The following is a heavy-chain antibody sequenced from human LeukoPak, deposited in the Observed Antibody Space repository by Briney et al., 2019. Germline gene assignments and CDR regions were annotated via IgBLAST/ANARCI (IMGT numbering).Heavy chain of an antibody. CDR3: ARYGGSYYFDN. D-gene: IGHD1-26*01. CDR1: GFTFTTYW. V-gene: IGHV3-7*01. Sequence: GGSLRLSCAASGFTFTTYWMTWVRQAPGKGLEWVANIKQDGSERYYVDSVKGRFTISRDNAKNSLYLQMNSLRAEDTAVYYCARYGGSYYFDNWGQGTLVTVSS. CDR2: IKQDGSER. J-gene: IGHJ4*02.